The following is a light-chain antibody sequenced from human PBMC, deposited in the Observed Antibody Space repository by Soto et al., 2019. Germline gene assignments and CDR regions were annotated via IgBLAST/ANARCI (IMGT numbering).Light chain of an antibody. CDR1: QTVGKD. V-gene: IGKV3D-11*02. CDR3: QQRSAWPFT. CDR2: DAS. J-gene: IGKJ4*01. Sequence: IVLTQSPATLSLSPGERASLSCRASQTVGKDLAWYQMRPGQAPRLLIFDASTRATGVPPRFSGSRAGSDFTLTLSSLHSEDFALYYCQQRSAWPFTFGGGT.